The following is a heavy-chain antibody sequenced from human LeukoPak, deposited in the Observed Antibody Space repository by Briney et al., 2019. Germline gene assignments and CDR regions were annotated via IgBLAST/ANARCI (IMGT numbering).Heavy chain of an antibody. CDR1: GGSISSGGYY. CDR2: IYYSGST. D-gene: IGHD1-7*01. Sequence: SQTLSLTCTVSGGSISSGGYYWSWIRQHPGKGLEWIGYIYYSGSTYYNPSLKSRVTTSVDTSKNQFSLKLSSVTAADTAVYYCARDKSDNWNYYFDYWGQGTLVTVSS. J-gene: IGHJ4*02. V-gene: IGHV4-31*03. CDR3: ARDKSDNWNYYFDY.